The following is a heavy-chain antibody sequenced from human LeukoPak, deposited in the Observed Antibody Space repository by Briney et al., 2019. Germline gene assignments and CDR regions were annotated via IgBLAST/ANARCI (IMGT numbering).Heavy chain of an antibody. D-gene: IGHD3-3*01. CDR2: LYYSGST. V-gene: IGHV4-59*08. CDR3: ARKSVGVVIAIFDY. CDR1: GGSISSHY. Sequence: SETLSLTCSVSGGSISSHYWSWIRQPPGKGLEWIGYLYYSGSTNYNPSLKGRVTISVHTSKEQFSLKLSSVTAADTAVYYCARKSVGVVIAIFDYWGQGTLVTVSS. J-gene: IGHJ4*02.